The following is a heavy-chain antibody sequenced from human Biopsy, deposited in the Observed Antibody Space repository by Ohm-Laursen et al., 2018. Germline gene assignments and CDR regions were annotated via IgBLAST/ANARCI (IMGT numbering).Heavy chain of an antibody. CDR3: ARWTPEYDSSRYYLDAFDI. CDR1: GGSLSSYY. J-gene: IGHJ3*02. D-gene: IGHD3-22*01. V-gene: IGHV4-4*07. CDR2: IYSSGST. Sequence: PGTLSLTCTVSGGSLSSYYWGWIRQPAGKGLEWIGRIYSSGSTNYNPSLKSRVTLSMDTSKRQFSLKLSFVTAADTAVYYCARWTPEYDSSRYYLDAFDIWGQGTKVTVSS.